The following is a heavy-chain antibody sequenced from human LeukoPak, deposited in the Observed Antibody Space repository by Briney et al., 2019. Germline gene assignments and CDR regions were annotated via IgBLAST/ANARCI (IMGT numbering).Heavy chain of an antibody. Sequence: GGSLRLSCAASGXTFSSYSMNWVRQAPGKGLEWVSYISSSSTIYYADSAKGRFNISRDNAKNSLYLQMNSLRDEDTAVYYCARDYQVRGYSGYGFKDFWGQGTLVTVSS. CDR3: ARDYQVRGYSGYGFKDF. D-gene: IGHD5-12*01. CDR2: ISSSSTI. V-gene: IGHV3-48*02. J-gene: IGHJ4*02. CDR1: GXTFSSYS.